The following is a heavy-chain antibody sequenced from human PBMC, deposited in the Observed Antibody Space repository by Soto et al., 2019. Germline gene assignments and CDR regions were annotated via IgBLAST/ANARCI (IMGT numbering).Heavy chain of an antibody. Sequence: GGSLRLSCVASGFTFSSFAMSWVRQAPGKGLEWVSTLSGSGGDTYYADSVNGRFTISRDKSKNTLYLQMDRLRVEDTAVYYCAKRGGYDYVWKSYRPDYWGQGTLVTVPQ. V-gene: IGHV3-23*01. CDR2: LSGSGGDT. D-gene: IGHD3-16*02. CDR1: GFTFSSFA. J-gene: IGHJ4*02. CDR3: AKRGGYDYVWKSYRPDY.